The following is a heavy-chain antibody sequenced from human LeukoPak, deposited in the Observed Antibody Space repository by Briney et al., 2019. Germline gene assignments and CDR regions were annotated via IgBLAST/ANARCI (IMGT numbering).Heavy chain of an antibody. CDR2: ISAYNGNT. J-gene: IGHJ5*02. CDR3: ARGQLWLLNWFDP. V-gene: IGHV1-18*01. Sequence: ASVKVSCKASGYTFTSYGISWVRRAPGQGFEGMGWISAYNGNTNYEKKLQGRVTMTTDTSTSTAYMELRSLRSDDTAVYYCARGQLWLLNWFDPWGQGTLVTVSS. D-gene: IGHD5-18*01. CDR1: GYTFTSYG.